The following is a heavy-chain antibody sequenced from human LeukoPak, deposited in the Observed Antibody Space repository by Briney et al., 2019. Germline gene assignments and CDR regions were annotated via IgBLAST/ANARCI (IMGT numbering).Heavy chain of an antibody. CDR3: ARDLGLPAAMLYGMDV. D-gene: IGHD2-2*01. Sequence: GGSLRLSCAASGFTFSTYWMSWVRQAPGKGLEWVANIKQVGSDKYYLDSVKGRFSIPRDNAKDSLSLQMNSLRAEDTAVYYCARDLGLPAAMLYGMDVWGQGTTVTVSS. CDR1: GFTFSTYW. CDR2: IKQVGSDK. J-gene: IGHJ6*02. V-gene: IGHV3-7*01.